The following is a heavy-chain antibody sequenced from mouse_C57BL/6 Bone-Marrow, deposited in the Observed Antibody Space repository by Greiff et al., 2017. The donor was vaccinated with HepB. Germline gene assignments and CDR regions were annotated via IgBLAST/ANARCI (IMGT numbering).Heavy chain of an antibody. J-gene: IGHJ2*01. D-gene: IGHD1-1*01. CDR3: ARGYYGSLYYFDY. CDR2: INPSSGYN. Sequence: VQLQQSGAELARPGASVKMSCKASGYTFTSYTMHWVKQRPGQGLEWIGYINPSSGYNKYNQKFKDKATLTADKSSSTAYMQLSSLTSEDSAVYYCARGYYGSLYYFDYWGQGTTLTVSS. CDR1: GYTFTSYT. V-gene: IGHV1-4*01.